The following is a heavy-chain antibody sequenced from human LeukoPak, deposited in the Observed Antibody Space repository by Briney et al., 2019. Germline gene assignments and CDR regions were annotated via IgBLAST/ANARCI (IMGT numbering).Heavy chain of an antibody. J-gene: IGHJ4*02. CDR1: GFAVSSNY. CDR3: ARASSWIHLWSL. D-gene: IGHD5-18*01. CDR2: INSGGAT. Sequence: PGGSLRLSCTASGFAVSSNYMSWVRQAPGKGLEWVALINSGGATYYADSVKGRFTISRDNSENTVDFQLNSLRAEDTAVYYCARASSWIHLWSLWGQGTLVTVSS. V-gene: IGHV3-66*01.